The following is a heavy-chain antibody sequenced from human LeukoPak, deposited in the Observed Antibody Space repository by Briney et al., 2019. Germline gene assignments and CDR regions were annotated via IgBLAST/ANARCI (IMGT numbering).Heavy chain of an antibody. V-gene: IGHV4-34*01. CDR1: GGSFSGYY. CDR2: INHSGST. Sequence: SETLSLTCAVYGGSFSGYYWSWIRQPPGKGLEWIGEINHSGSTNYNPSLKSRVTISVDTSKNQFSLKLSSVTAADTAVYYCARDRGGYHHGYFDYWGQGTLVTVSS. D-gene: IGHD6-25*01. CDR3: ARDRGGYHHGYFDY. J-gene: IGHJ4*02.